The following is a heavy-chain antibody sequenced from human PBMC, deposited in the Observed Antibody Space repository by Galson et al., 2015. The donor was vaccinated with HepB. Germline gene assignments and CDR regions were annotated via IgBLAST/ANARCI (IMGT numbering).Heavy chain of an antibody. CDR2: IYYSGST. D-gene: IGHD1-26*01. CDR3: ARDPTRYEWELQPDFDY. Sequence: DTLSLTCTVSGGSISSSSYYWGWIRQPPGKGLEWIGSIYYSGSTYYNPSLKSRVTISVDTSKNQFSLKLSSVTAADTAVYYCARDPTRYEWELQPDFDYWGQGTLVTVSS. CDR1: GGSISSSSYY. J-gene: IGHJ4*02. V-gene: IGHV4-39*07.